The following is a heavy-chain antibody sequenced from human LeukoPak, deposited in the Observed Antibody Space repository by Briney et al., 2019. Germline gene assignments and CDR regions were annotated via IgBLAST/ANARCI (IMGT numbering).Heavy chain of an antibody. CDR1: GFTFSSYA. CDR2: ISYDGSNK. J-gene: IGHJ4*02. CDR3: AKDKVLVYANVFDS. V-gene: IGHV3-30-3*01. D-gene: IGHD2-8*01. Sequence: GGSLRLSCAASGFTFSSYAMHWVRQAPGKGLEWVAVISYDGSNKYYADSVKGRFTISRDSSKNTLFLQMNSLRAEDTAVYYCAKDKVLVYANVFDSWGQGTLVTVSS.